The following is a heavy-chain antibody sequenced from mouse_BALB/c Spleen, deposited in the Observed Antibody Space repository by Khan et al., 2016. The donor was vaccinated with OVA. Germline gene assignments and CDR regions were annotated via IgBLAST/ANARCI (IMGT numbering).Heavy chain of an antibody. Sequence: QMQLEESGPGLVAPSQSLSITCTISGFSLTNYGIHWVRQPPGKGLEWLVVIWSDGSTTYNSDLKSRLSISKDNSKSQVFLKMNSLQTDDTAMYYCARQAYYHYYIMDYWGQGTSVTVSS. CDR3: ARQAYYHYYIMDY. CDR2: IWSDGST. V-gene: IGHV2-6-1*01. J-gene: IGHJ4*01. CDR1: GFSLTNYG. D-gene: IGHD2-10*01.